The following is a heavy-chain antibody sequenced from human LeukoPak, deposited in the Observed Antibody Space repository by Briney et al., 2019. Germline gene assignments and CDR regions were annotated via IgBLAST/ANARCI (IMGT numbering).Heavy chain of an antibody. CDR1: GFTVSSHY. CDR3: ARVIEHSSGWIDY. V-gene: IGHV3-53*01. Sequence: GGSLRLSCAASGFTVSSHYMTWVRQTPGKGLEWVAVIYSGGTTHYADSVKGRFSISRDNSKNTVYLQMNSLRAEDTAVYYCARVIEHSSGWIDYWGQGTLVTVSS. J-gene: IGHJ4*02. CDR2: IYSGGTT. D-gene: IGHD6-19*01.